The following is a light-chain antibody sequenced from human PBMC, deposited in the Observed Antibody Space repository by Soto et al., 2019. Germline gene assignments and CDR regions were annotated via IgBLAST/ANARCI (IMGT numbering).Light chain of an antibody. Sequence: EVVMTQSPATLSVSPGERATLSCRASQSVNSNLAWYQQKPGQAPRLLIHGASTRATGIPARFSGSGFGTEFILTISRLEPEDFAVYFCQQYGSSSYTFGQGTKLEIK. CDR3: QQYGSSSYT. CDR2: GAS. J-gene: IGKJ2*01. CDR1: QSVNSN. V-gene: IGKV3-15*01.